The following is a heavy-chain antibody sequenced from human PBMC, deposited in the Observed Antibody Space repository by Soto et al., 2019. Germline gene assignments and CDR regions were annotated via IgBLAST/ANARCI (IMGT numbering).Heavy chain of an antibody. V-gene: IGHV3-23*01. CDR3: ARDRGGYGPPDV. J-gene: IGHJ6*02. CDR1: GFTFTSYA. CDR2: ISGSVGSS. D-gene: IGHD3-10*01. Sequence: GGSLRLSCAASGFTFTSYAMSWVRQAPGRGLEWVSAISGSVGSSYYADSVKGRFTISRDNAKNSLYLQMNSLRVEDTAVYYCARDRGGYGPPDVWGQGTTVTVSS.